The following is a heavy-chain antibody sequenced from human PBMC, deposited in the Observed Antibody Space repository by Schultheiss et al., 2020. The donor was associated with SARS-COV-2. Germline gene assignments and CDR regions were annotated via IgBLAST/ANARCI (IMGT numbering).Heavy chain of an antibody. CDR1: GFTFSSYS. CDR3: ARGGDGYNLPEPVQH. Sequence: GESLKISCAASGFTFSSYSMNWVRQAPGKGLEWVSSISSSSSYIYYADSVKGRFTISRDNSKNTLYLQMNSLRAEDTAVYYCARGGDGYNLPEPVQHWGQGTLVTVSS. D-gene: IGHD5-24*01. CDR2: ISSSSSYI. V-gene: IGHV3-21*01. J-gene: IGHJ1*01.